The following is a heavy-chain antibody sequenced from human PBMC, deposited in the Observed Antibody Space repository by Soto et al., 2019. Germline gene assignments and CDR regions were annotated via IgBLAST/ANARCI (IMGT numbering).Heavy chain of an antibody. D-gene: IGHD2-15*01. V-gene: IGHV3-23*01. CDR1: GFRRSDFA. CDR3: AKNGCSYPAWYPYYYSVDV. CDR2: LTVTGASA. J-gene: IGHJ6*03. Sequence: EVHLLESGGGLVQPGGSLRLSCAASGFRRSDFAVSWVRPAPGKALEWVSSLTVTGASAFYSDSVKGRFTISRDISKSTLYLQMNSLRAEDTALYYCAKNGCSYPAWYPYYYSVDVWGRGTTVTVSS.